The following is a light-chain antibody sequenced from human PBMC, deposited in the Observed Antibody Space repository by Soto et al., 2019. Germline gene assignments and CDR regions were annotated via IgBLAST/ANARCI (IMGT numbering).Light chain of an antibody. CDR3: QSYDSSLTTFV. J-gene: IGLJ1*01. CDR1: SSNIGTNY. Sequence: QSVLTQPPSASGTPGQRVTISCSGSSSNIGTNYVYWYQQLPGTAPKLLIYGDNNRPSGVPDRFSGSKSGTSASLAITGLQPEDEADYYCQSYDSSLTTFVFGTGTKVTVL. CDR2: GDN. V-gene: IGLV1-47*02.